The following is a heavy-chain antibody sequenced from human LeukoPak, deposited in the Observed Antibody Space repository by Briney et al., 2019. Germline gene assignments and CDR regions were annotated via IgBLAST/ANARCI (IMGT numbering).Heavy chain of an antibody. CDR1: GGTFSNFA. D-gene: IGHD2-15*01. V-gene: IGHV1-69*04. CDR2: IIPILGIA. CDR3: ASPNCSGGSCYGRGAFDI. Sequence: SVKVSCKASGGTFSNFAISWVRQAPGQGLEWMGRIIPILGIANYAQKFQGRVTITADKSTSTAYMELSSLRSEDTAVYYCASPNCSGGSCYGRGAFDIWGQGTMVTVSS. J-gene: IGHJ3*02.